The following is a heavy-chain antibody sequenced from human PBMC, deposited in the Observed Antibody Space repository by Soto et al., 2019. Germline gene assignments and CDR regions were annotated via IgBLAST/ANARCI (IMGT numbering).Heavy chain of an antibody. CDR1: VFTFSSYW. CDR3: ARGRGCSTGCHNFDY. D-gene: IGHD2-2*01. Sequence: EVQLVESGGGFVQPVGTLRLACAASVFTFSSYWMSWVRQAPGKGLEWVANIKQDGSEKYYVDSVKGRFTISRDNAKNSLYLQMNSLRAEDTAVYYCARGRGCSTGCHNFDYWGQGTLVTVSS. J-gene: IGHJ4*02. V-gene: IGHV3-7*01. CDR2: IKQDGSEK.